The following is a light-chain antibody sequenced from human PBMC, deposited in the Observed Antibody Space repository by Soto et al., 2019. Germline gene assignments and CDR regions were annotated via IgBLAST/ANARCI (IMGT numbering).Light chain of an antibody. CDR1: QSVSSQ. Sequence: EIVLTQSPATLSLSPGERATLSCRASQSVSSQLAWYQQKPGQAPRLLIYDASNRATGIPARFSGSGSGTDFTLTISSLEPEDFAVYYCQQRSTWPLLTFGGGTKVEIK. CDR2: DAS. CDR3: QQRSTWPLLT. V-gene: IGKV3-11*01. J-gene: IGKJ4*01.